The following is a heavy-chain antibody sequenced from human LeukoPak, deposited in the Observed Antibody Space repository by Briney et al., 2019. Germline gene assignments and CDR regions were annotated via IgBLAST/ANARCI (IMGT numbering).Heavy chain of an antibody. Sequence: ASVKVSCKASGYTFTSYGISWVRQAPGQGLEWMGWISAYNGNTSYAQKLQGRVTMTTDTSTSTAYMELRSLRPDDTAVYYCARDLHITIFGVVIGHNWFDPWGQGTLVTVSS. V-gene: IGHV1-18*01. J-gene: IGHJ5*02. CDR2: ISAYNGNT. CDR3: ARDLHITIFGVVIGHNWFDP. CDR1: GYTFTSYG. D-gene: IGHD3-3*01.